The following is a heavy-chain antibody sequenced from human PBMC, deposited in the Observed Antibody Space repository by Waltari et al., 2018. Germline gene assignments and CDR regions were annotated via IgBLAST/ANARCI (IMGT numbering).Heavy chain of an antibody. J-gene: IGHJ4*02. Sequence: EVQLLESGGGLVQPGGSLRLSCAASGFTFSSYAMSWVRQAPGKGLEWVSVIYSGGSTYYADSVKGRFTISRDNSKNTLYLQMNSLRAEDTAVYYCAKPGYDTPGLDYWGQGTLVTVSS. CDR3: AKPGYDTPGLDY. CDR2: IYSGGST. V-gene: IGHV3-23*03. CDR1: GFTFSSYA. D-gene: IGHD3-22*01.